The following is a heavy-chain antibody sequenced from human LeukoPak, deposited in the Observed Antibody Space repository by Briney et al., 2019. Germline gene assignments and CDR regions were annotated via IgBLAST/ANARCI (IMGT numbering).Heavy chain of an antibody. Sequence: GGSLRLSCAASGFTFSSYAMSWVRQAPGKGLEWVSAISGSGGSTYYADSVKGRFTISRDNSKNTLYLQMNSLRSEDTAVYYCAPPPSRAYYSGMDVWGQGTTVTVSS. V-gene: IGHV3-23*01. CDR1: GFTFSSYA. CDR2: ISGSGGST. CDR3: APPPSRAYYSGMDV. J-gene: IGHJ6*02.